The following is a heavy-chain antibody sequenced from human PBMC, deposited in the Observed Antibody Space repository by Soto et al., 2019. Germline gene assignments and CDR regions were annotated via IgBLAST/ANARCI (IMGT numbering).Heavy chain of an antibody. D-gene: IGHD3-3*01. V-gene: IGHV1-69*06. CDR1: GGTFSSYA. Sequence: QVQLVQSGAEVKKPGSSVKVSCTASGGTFSSYAISWVRQAPGQGLEWMGGIIPIFGTANYAQKFQGRVTITADKSTSTAYMELSSLRSEDTAVYYCASVRFLEWFGSYYYYGMDVWGQGTTVTVSS. J-gene: IGHJ6*02. CDR3: ASVRFLEWFGSYYYYGMDV. CDR2: IIPIFGTA.